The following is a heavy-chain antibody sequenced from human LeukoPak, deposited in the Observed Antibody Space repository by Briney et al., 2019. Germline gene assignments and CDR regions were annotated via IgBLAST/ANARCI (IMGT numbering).Heavy chain of an antibody. CDR2: IYYSGST. V-gene: IGHV4-39*01. Sequence: SETLSLTCTVSGGSISSSSYYWGWIRQPPGKGLEWIGSIYYSGSTYYNPSLKSRVTISVDTSKNQFSLKLSSVTAADTAVYYCARHAANIVVVVADLDYWGQGTLVTVSS. CDR1: GGSISSSSYY. D-gene: IGHD2-15*01. J-gene: IGHJ4*02. CDR3: ARHAANIVVVVADLDY.